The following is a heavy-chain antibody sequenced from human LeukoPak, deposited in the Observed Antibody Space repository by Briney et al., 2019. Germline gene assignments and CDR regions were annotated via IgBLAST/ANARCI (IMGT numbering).Heavy chain of an antibody. Sequence: ASVKVSCKASGYTFTDYYMHWVRQAPGQGLEWMGWISPNSGGTNYAQKFQGRVTMTRDTSISTAYMDLSSLRSDDTAVYHCARAGPRGGAVAGTGYFQHWGQGTLVTLSS. CDR2: ISPNSGGT. J-gene: IGHJ1*01. CDR1: GYTFTDYY. V-gene: IGHV1-2*02. CDR3: ARAGPRGGAVAGTGYFQH. D-gene: IGHD6-19*01.